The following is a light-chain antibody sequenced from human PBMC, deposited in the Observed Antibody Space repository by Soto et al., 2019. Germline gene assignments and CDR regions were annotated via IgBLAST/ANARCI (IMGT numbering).Light chain of an antibody. Sequence: QTVVTQEPSLTVSPGGTVTLTCGSSTGAVTSGHYPYWFQQKPGQAPRTLIYDTSNKHSWTPARFSGSLLGGKAALTLSGGEPEDEAEYYCFPSYSGSVVFRGGTKLTVL. V-gene: IGLV7-46*01. J-gene: IGLJ2*01. CDR2: DTS. CDR1: TGAVTSGHY. CDR3: FPSYSGSVV.